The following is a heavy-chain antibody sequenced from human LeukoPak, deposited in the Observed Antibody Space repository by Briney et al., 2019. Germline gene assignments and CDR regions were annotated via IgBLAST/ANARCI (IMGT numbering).Heavy chain of an antibody. J-gene: IGHJ4*02. CDR3: AKGKVREFDY. CDR2: MSGSGGNT. V-gene: IGHV3-23*01. CDR1: GFTFSGCG. Sequence: GGSLRLSCAASGFTFSGCGMHWVRQAPGKGLEWVSTMSGSGGNTYYADSVKGRFTISRDNSKNTLSLQMNSLRAEDTAVYYCAKGKVREFDYWGQGTLVTVSS.